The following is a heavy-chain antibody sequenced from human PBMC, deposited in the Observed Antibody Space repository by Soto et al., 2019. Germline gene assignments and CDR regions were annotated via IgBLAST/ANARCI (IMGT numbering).Heavy chain of an antibody. Sequence: PSETLSLTCTVSGGSISSSSYYWGWIRQPPGKGLEWIGSIYYSGSTYYNPSLKSRVTISVDTSKNQFSLKLSSVTAADTAVYYCARHPPFWSGNWFDPWGQGTLVTVSS. CDR3: ARHPPFWSGNWFDP. D-gene: IGHD3-3*01. CDR1: GGSISSSSYY. CDR2: IYYSGST. V-gene: IGHV4-39*01. J-gene: IGHJ5*02.